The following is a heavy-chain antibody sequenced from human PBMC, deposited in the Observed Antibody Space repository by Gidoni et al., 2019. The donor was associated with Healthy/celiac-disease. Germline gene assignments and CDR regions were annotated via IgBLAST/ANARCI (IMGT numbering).Heavy chain of an antibody. J-gene: IGHJ5*02. CDR3: ARGGRMRWELLGWFDP. V-gene: IGHV3-30*01. CDR2: ISYDGSNK. CDR1: GFTFSSYA. Sequence: QVQLVESGGGVVQPGRSLRLSCAASGFTFSSYAMHWVRQAPGKGLEWVAVISYDGSNKYYADSVKGRFTISRDNSKNTLYLQMNSLRAEDTAVYYCARGGRMRWELLGWFDPWGQGTLVTVSS. D-gene: IGHD1-26*01.